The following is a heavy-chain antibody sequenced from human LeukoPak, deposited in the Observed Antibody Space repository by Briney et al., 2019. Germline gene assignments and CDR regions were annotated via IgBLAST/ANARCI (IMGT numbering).Heavy chain of an antibody. CDR2: IYYSGGT. CDR1: GGSISSYY. CDR3: ARTTEGGYTYDYFYYYYMDV. Sequence: SETLSLTCTVSGGSISSYYWSWIRQPPGKGLEWIGYIYYSGGTNHNPSLKSRVTISVDSSKNQFSLKLSSVTAADTAVYYCARTTEGGYTYDYFYYYYMDVWGKGTTVTISS. V-gene: IGHV4-59*01. D-gene: IGHD5-18*01. J-gene: IGHJ6*03.